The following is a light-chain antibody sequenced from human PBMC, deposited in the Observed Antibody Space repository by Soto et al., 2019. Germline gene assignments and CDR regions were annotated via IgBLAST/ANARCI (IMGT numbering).Light chain of an antibody. CDR2: GAS. Sequence: EIVMTQSPATLSVSPGERATLSCRASQIVSSNLAWYQQKPGQAPRLLIYGASTRATGIPARFSVSGSGTEFTLTISGLQSEDYAVYYCHQYNNWPPWTVGLGTKVEIK. CDR3: HQYNNWPPWT. V-gene: IGKV3-15*01. J-gene: IGKJ1*01. CDR1: QIVSSN.